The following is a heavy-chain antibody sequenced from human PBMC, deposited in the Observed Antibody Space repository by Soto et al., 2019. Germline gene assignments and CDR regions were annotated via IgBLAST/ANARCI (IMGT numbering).Heavy chain of an antibody. CDR2: ISGYNGKT. Sequence: AASVKVSCKASGYTFSNYGISWVRQAPGQGLEWMGWISGYNGKTYFAQRLQGRVTMTTDTSTSTAYMELRSLSSEDTALYCCAAEYSGRYFNVLDFWGQGTLVTVSS. D-gene: IGHD1-26*01. J-gene: IGHJ4*02. CDR3: AAEYSGRYFNVLDF. CDR1: GYTFSNYG. V-gene: IGHV1-18*04.